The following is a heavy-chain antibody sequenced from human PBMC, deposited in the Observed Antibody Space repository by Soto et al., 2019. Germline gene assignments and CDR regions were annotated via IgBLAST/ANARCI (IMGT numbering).Heavy chain of an antibody. V-gene: IGHV1-18*01. D-gene: IGHD6-19*01. CDR3: AREAAVAGIWYYYGMDV. Sequence: QVQLVQSGAEVKKPGASVKVSCKASGYTFTSYGISWVRQAPGQGLEWMGWISAYNGNTNYAQKLQGRVTMTTDTATGTAYMERRSLRSDDTAVYYCAREAAVAGIWYYYGMDVWGQGTTVTVSS. CDR2: ISAYNGNT. CDR1: GYTFTSYG. J-gene: IGHJ6*02.